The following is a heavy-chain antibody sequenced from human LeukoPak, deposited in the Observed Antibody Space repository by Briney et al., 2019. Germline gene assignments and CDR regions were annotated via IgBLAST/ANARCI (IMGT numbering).Heavy chain of an antibody. J-gene: IGHJ4*02. CDR2: INHSGST. CDR1: GGSFSGYY. CDR3: ARVWSSSWYYYFDY. V-gene: IGHV4-34*01. D-gene: IGHD6-13*01. Sequence: SETLSLTCAVYGGSFSGYYWSWIRQPPGKGLEWIGEINHSGSTNYNPSLKSRVTISVDTSKNQFSLKLSSVTAADTAVYYCARVWSSSWYYYFDYWGQGTLVTVSS.